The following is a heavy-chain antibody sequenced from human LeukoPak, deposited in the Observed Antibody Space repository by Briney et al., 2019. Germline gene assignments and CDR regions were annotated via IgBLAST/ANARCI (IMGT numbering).Heavy chain of an antibody. D-gene: IGHD3-22*01. CDR3: ARGIDGSGYYYYYMDV. CDR1: GYTFTSYD. J-gene: IGHJ6*03. CDR2: MKPNSGNT. Sequence: GASVKVSCKASGYTFTSYDINWVRQATGQGLEWMGWMKPNSGNTGFAQKFQGRVTMTRNTSISTAYMELSSLRSEDTAVYYCARGIDGSGYYYYYMDVWGKGTTVTVSS. V-gene: IGHV1-8*01.